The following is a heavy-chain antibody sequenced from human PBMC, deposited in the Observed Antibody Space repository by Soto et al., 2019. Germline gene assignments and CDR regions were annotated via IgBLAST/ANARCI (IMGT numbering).Heavy chain of an antibody. V-gene: IGHV3-48*03. CDR1: GFTFRSYG. J-gene: IGHJ6*02. CDR2: ISDSGSTT. D-gene: IGHD3-10*01. CDR3: ARNGGGLAV. Sequence: EAQLVESGGGLVQPGGSLRLSCAASGFTFRSYGMVWVRQAPGKGLEWVSFISDSGSTTFYADSVKGRFTISRDNAKNSLYLQVNSLRAEDTAVYYCARNGGGLAVWGQGTTVTVSS.